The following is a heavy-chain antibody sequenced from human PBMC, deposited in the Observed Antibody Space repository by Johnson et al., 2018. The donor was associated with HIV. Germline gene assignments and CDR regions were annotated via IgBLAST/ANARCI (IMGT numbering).Heavy chain of an antibody. CDR2: ISNSGSTI. CDR3: ARMTSGSYPNI. CDR1: GFNFSDYY. V-gene: IGHV3-11*04. D-gene: IGHD1-26*01. J-gene: IGHJ3*02. Sequence: QVLLVESGGGLVKPGGSLRLSCAASGFNFSDYYMSWIRQAPGKGLEWISYISNSGSTIYYVEPVKGRFTISRDNDKNSLYLQMNSLRAEDTAVYYCARMTSGSYPNIWGQGTMVTVSS.